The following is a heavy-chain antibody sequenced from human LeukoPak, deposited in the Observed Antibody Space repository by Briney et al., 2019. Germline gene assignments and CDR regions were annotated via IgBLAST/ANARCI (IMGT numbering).Heavy chain of an antibody. J-gene: IGHJ1*01. CDR3: ARGVGQCSSTTCFGFAEYFQH. V-gene: IGHV1-2*02. Sequence: ASVKVSCQASGYTFTGYYMHWVRQAPGQGLEWMGWINIYSGGANYAQKFQGRVTVTRDTSISTAYMELSSLRSDDTAVCYCARGVGQCSSTTCFGFAEYFQHWGQGTLVTVSS. CDR2: INIYSGGA. CDR1: GYTFTGYY. D-gene: IGHD2-2*01.